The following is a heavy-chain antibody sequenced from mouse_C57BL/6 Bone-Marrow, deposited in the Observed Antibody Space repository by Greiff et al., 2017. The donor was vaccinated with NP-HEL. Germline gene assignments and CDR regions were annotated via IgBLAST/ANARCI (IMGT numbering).Heavy chain of an antibody. D-gene: IGHD4-1*01. V-gene: IGHV5-4*01. Sequence: EVHLVESGGGLVKPGGSLKLSCEASGSTFSSYAMSWVPQTPEKGLEWVGTISDGGGYTNYPDKVKGRFTISRNNAKNNLYLQMSHLKSEDTAMYYCARVLTGTFAYWGQGTLVTVSA. CDR1: GSTFSSYA. CDR2: ISDGGGYT. J-gene: IGHJ3*01. CDR3: ARVLTGTFAY.